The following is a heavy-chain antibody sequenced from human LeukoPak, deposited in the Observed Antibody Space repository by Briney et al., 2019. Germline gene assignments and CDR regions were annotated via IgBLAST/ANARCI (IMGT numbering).Heavy chain of an antibody. CDR3: AKSPNWNLNAFDI. J-gene: IGHJ3*02. CDR2: ISGSGGST. Sequence: GASLRLSCAASGFTFSSYAMSWVRQAPGKGLEWVSAISGSGGSTYYADSVKGRFIISKDNSKNTLYLQMNSLRAEDTAVYYCAKSPNWNLNAFDIWGQGTMVTVSS. CDR1: GFTFSSYA. V-gene: IGHV3-23*01. D-gene: IGHD1-1*01.